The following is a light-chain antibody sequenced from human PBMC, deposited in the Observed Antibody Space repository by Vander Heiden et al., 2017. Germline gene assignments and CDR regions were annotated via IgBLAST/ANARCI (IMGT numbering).Light chain of an antibody. V-gene: IGKV3-20*01. CDR2: CAS. Sequence: IVLTPSPGPLSLSPGGRATLPRRASQRFSGTSLAWYQQRPGQAPRLLIYCASMRATGSPDRFSGSGSGTDVTLTISRLVPEDVAVYYCQQYGSSLLTLGGGTKVEIK. J-gene: IGKJ4*01. CDR3: QQYGSSLLT. CDR1: QRFSGTS.